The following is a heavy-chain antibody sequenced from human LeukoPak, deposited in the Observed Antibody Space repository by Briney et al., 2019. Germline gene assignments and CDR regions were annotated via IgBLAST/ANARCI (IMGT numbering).Heavy chain of an antibody. J-gene: IGHJ3*02. Sequence: PGGSLRLSCAASGFTFSSYSMNWVRQAPGKGLVWVSRIKSDGSSTRYADSVQGRFTMSRDNAKNTLYLQMNSLSIEDTAVYYCVRDFGYDQAFDIWGQGTMVTVSP. D-gene: IGHD5-12*01. CDR2: IKSDGSST. CDR3: VRDFGYDQAFDI. V-gene: IGHV3-74*01. CDR1: GFTFSSYS.